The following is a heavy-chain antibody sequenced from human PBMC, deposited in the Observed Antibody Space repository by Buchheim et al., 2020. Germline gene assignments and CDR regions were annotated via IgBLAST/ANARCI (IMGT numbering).Heavy chain of an antibody. CDR1: GFSFSSYW. CDR3: ARDFKGSGSDPGNLEY. J-gene: IGHJ4*02. Sequence: EVQVVESGGGLVQPGGSLRLSCAASGFSFSSYWMSWVRQAPGKGPEWVANIKEDGSEEYYVDSVKARFSISRDNAKNSVYLQMNSLRAEDTAVYYCARDFKGSGSDPGNLEYWGQGTL. CDR2: IKEDGSEE. V-gene: IGHV3-7*01. D-gene: IGHD3-10*01.